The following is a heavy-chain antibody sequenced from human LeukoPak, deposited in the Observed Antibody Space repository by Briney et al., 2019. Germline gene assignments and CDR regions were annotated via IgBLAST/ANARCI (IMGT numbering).Heavy chain of an antibody. D-gene: IGHD5-12*01. J-gene: IGHJ6*03. Sequence: KPGGSLRLSCAASGFTFSSYSMNWVRQAPGKGLEWVSSISTSSSYIYYADSVKGRFTISRDNAKNSLYLQMNSLRAEDTAVYYCARVQSGYNQRHFYYYMDVWGKGTTVTVSS. CDR3: ARVQSGYNQRHFYYYMDV. V-gene: IGHV3-21*01. CDR1: GFTFSSYS. CDR2: ISTSSSYI.